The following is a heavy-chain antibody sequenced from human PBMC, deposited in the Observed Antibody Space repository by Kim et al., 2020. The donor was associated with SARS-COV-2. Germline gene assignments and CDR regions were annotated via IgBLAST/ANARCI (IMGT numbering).Heavy chain of an antibody. CDR3: ARDESGGMDV. CDR2: INHSGST. V-gene: IGHV4-34*01. Sequence: ETLSLTCAVYGGSFSGYYWSWIRQPPGKGLEWIGEINHSGSTNYNPSLKSRVTISVDTSKNQFSLKLSSVTAADTAVYYCARDESGGMDVWGQGTTVT. CDR1: GGSFSGYY. J-gene: IGHJ6*02.